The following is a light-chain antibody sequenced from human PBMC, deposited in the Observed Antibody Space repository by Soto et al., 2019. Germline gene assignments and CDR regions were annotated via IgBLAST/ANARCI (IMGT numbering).Light chain of an antibody. CDR2: KIS. Sequence: IVMTQTPLSSSVSLGQPASISCRSSQSLVDSDGNTYLSWLQQRPGQPPRLLIYKISNRLSGVPDRFSGSGAGTDFTLRISRVEAEDVGLYYCMQATQFPWTFGQGTRVEIK. V-gene: IGKV2-24*01. J-gene: IGKJ1*01. CDR1: QSLVDSDGNTY. CDR3: MQATQFPWT.